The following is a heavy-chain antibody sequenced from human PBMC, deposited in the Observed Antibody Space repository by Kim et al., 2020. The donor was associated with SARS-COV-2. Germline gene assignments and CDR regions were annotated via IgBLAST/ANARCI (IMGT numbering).Heavy chain of an antibody. V-gene: IGHV4-34*01. CDR1: GGSFSGYY. J-gene: IGHJ6*03. Sequence: SETLSLTCAVYGGSFSGYYWSWIRQPPGKGLEWIGEINHSGSTNYNPSLKSRVTISVDTSKNQFSLKLSSVTAADTAVYYCARGLRLGELSLSRRYYYYMDVWGKGTTVTVSS. CDR2: INHSGST. D-gene: IGHD3-16*02. CDR3: ARGLRLGELSLSRRYYYYMDV.